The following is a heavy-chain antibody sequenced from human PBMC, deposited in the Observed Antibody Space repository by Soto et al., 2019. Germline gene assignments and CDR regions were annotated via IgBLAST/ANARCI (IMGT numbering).Heavy chain of an antibody. D-gene: IGHD6-25*01. V-gene: IGHV3-53*01. Sequence: EVQLVESGGGLIQPGGSLRLSCAVSGFTVSNNYMSWVRQAPGKGLEGVSVIYSGGYTAYGDSVKGRFTISRDNSKNTLYLQKNGLEAPAPAVFYWATQRGGGGYWGQGTLVTVSS. J-gene: IGHJ4*02. CDR1: GFTVSNNY. CDR3: ATQRGGGGY. CDR2: IYSGGYT.